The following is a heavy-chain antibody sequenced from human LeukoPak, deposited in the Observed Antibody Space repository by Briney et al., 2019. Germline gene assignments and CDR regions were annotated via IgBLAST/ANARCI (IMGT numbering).Heavy chain of an antibody. Sequence: GESLKISCKGSGYSFTSYWIGWVRQMPGKGLEWMGIIYPGDSDTRYSPSFQGQVTISADKSISIAYLQWSSLKASDTAMYYCARGYYDFWSAYRTSYYFDYWGQGTLVTVSS. CDR3: ARGYYDFWSAYRTSYYFDY. CDR1: GYSFTSYW. J-gene: IGHJ4*02. V-gene: IGHV5-51*01. D-gene: IGHD3-3*01. CDR2: IYPGDSDT.